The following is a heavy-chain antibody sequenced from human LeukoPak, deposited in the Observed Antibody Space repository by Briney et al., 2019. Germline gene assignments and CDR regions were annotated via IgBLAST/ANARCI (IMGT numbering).Heavy chain of an antibody. V-gene: IGHV3-15*01. J-gene: IGHJ4*02. Sequence: GXSLRLSCAASGFTFSNAWMSWVRQAPGKGLEWVGRIKRKTDGGTIEYTAPVKGRFTISRDDSENTLYLQMNSLKAEDTAVYYCTTYDNSAYYSDYWGQGTLVTVSS. D-gene: IGHD3-22*01. CDR1: GFTFSNAW. CDR3: TTYDNSAYYSDY. CDR2: IKRKTDGGTI.